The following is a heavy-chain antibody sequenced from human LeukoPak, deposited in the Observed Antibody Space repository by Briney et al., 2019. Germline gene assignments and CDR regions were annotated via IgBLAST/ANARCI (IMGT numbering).Heavy chain of an antibody. CDR2: INSDGSST. CDR3: ARGGPRGYSYGAIDY. CDR1: GFTFSSYW. V-gene: IGHV3-74*01. Sequence: PGGSLRLSCAASGFTFSSYWMHWVRQAPGKGLVWVSRINSDGSSTSYADSVKGRFTISRDNAKNTLYLQMNSLRAEDTAVYYCARGGPRGYSYGAIDYWGQGPLVTVSS. D-gene: IGHD5-18*01. J-gene: IGHJ4*02.